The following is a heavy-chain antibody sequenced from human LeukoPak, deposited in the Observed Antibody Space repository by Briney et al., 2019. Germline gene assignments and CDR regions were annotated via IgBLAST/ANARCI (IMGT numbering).Heavy chain of an antibody. CDR1: GGTFSSYA. CDR2: IIPILGIA. J-gene: IGHJ4*02. Sequence: SVTVSCKASGGTFSSYAISWVRQAPGQGLEWMGRIIPILGIANYAQKFQGRVTITADKSTSTAYMELSSLRSEDTAVYYCARDPRYGPYYFDYWGQGTLVTVSS. CDR3: ARDPRYGPYYFDY. D-gene: IGHD4-17*01. V-gene: IGHV1-69*04.